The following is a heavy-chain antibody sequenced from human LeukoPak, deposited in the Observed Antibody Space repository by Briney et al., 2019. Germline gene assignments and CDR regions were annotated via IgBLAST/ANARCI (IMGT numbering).Heavy chain of an antibody. Sequence: ASVKVSCKVSGYTLTELSMHWVRQAPGKGLEWMGGFDPEDGETIYAQKFQGRVTMTEDTSTDTAYMELSSLRSEDTAVYYCATVLGRPSQYYYDSSGYYRNWFDPWGQGTLVTVPS. CDR2: FDPEDGET. CDR1: GYTLTELS. D-gene: IGHD3-22*01. J-gene: IGHJ5*02. V-gene: IGHV1-24*01. CDR3: ATVLGRPSQYYYDSSGYYRNWFDP.